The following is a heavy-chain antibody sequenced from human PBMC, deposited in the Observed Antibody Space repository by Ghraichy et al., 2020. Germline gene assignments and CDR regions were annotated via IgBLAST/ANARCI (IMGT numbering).Heavy chain of an antibody. CDR3: ARGSRSGWLCSP. CDR1: GGSFSGYY. D-gene: IGHD6-19*01. Sequence: SETLSLTCAVYGGSFSGYYWSWIRQPPGKGLEWIGEINHSGSTNYNPSLKSRVTISVDTSKNQFSLKLSSVTAADTAVYYCARGSRSGWLCSPWGQGTLVTVSS. J-gene: IGHJ5*02. CDR2: INHSGST. V-gene: IGHV4-34*01.